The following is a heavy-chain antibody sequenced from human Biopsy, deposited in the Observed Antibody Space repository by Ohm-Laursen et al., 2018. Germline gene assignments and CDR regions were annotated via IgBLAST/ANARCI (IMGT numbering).Heavy chain of an antibody. J-gene: IGHJ6*02. V-gene: IGHV3-23*01. CDR1: GFTFSSHA. CDR2: ITGVGGVT. CDR3: TKADDFWSPEGYYYYFSGMDV. D-gene: IGHD3-3*01. Sequence: SLRLSCAAPGFTFSSHAMSWVRQAPGKGLEWVSVITGVGGVTYYANSVKGRFTTSRDNSKNILFLQVNNLRAEDTAIYYCTKADDFWSPEGYYYYFSGMDVWGQGTTVTVSS.